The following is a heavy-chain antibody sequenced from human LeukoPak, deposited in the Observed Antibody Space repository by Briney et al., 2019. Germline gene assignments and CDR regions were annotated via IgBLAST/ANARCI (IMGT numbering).Heavy chain of an antibody. D-gene: IGHD6-13*01. V-gene: IGHV4-34*01. CDR2: INHSGST. J-gene: IGHJ4*02. CDR3: ARGRPGGSRSFDY. Sequence: SETLSLTCAVYGGSFSGYYWSWIRKPPGKGLEWIGEINHSGSTNYNPSLKSRVTISVDTSKNQFYLKLSSVTAADTAVYYCARGRPGGSRSFDYWGQGTLVTVSS. CDR1: GGSFSGYY.